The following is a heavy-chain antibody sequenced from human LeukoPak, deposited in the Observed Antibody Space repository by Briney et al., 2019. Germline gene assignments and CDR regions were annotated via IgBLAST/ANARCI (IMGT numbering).Heavy chain of an antibody. Sequence: GASVKVSCKASGYTFTSYYMHWVRQAPGQGLEWMGIINPSGGSTSYAQKFQGRVTMTRDTSTSTVYMELSSLRSEDTAVYYCARVGHYDFWSGYPDYGMDVWGQGTTVTVSS. D-gene: IGHD3-3*01. V-gene: IGHV1-46*01. J-gene: IGHJ6*02. CDR2: INPSGGST. CDR1: GYTFTSYY. CDR3: ARVGHYDFWSGYPDYGMDV.